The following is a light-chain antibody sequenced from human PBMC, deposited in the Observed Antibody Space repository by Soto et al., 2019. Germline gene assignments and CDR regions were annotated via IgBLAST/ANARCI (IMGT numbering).Light chain of an antibody. V-gene: IGKV3-20*01. CDR3: QQYGSSPT. CDR1: QSVSSSY. CDR2: GAS. J-gene: IGKJ1*01. Sequence: VLTQSAGNKFLTPGERDTLSCSASQSVSSSYLAWYQQKPGQAPRLLIYGASSRATGIPDRFSGSGSGTDFTLSFSGLEPEDLAVYYCQQYGSSPTFGQGTKVDIK.